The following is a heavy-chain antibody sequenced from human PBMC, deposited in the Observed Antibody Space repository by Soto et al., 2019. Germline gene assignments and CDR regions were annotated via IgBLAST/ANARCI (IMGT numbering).Heavy chain of an antibody. J-gene: IGHJ6*02. CDR1: GGSISGYY. CDR3: ARDLWGYCGTDCYPLDV. D-gene: IGHD2-21*02. V-gene: IGHV4-59*01. Sequence: SETLSLTCTVSGGSISGYYWSWIRQPPGKGLEWIGYLYNTGSTVYNPSFKSRVTISVDTSKNQFSLKLNSVTAADTAVYYCARDLWGYCGTDCYPLDVWGQGTTVTVSS. CDR2: LYNTGST.